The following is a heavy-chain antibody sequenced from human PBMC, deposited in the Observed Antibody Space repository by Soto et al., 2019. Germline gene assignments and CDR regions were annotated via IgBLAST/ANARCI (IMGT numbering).Heavy chain of an antibody. CDR3: ARYRREAVAGYTLDN. D-gene: IGHD6-13*01. CDR2: IYHSGFT. CDR1: GGSISSHY. V-gene: IGHV4-59*11. J-gene: IGHJ4*02. Sequence: LSLTCTVSGGSISSHYWIWIRQPPGKGLEWIAYIYHSGFTSYNPSLKSRVTISMDTSKNQFSLKLTSVAAADTAVYYCARYRREAVAGYTLDNWGQGILVTVSS.